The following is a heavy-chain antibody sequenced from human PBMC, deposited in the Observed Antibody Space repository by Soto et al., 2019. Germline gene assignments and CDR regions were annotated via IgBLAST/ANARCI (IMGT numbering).Heavy chain of an antibody. D-gene: IGHD3-16*02. V-gene: IGHV1-24*01. J-gene: IGHJ4*02. Sequence: GASVKVSCKVSGYTLTELSMHWVRQAPGKGLEWMGGFDPEDGETIYAQKFQGRVTMTEDTSTDTAYMELSSLRSEDTAVYYCATDLSPGYDYVWGSYRYTLDYWGQGTLVTVSS. CDR3: ATDLSPGYDYVWGSYRYTLDY. CDR2: FDPEDGET. CDR1: GYTLTELS.